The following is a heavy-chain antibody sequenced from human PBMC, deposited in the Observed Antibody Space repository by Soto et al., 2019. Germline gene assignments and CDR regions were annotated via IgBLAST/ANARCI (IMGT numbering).Heavy chain of an antibody. J-gene: IGHJ5*02. CDR1: GYTFTSYD. Sequence: ASVKVSCKASGYTFTSYDISWVRQAPGQGLEWMGWISAYNGNKNYAQKLQGRVTMTTDTSTSTANMALRSLRSDDTAVYYCARFWIAASRFGPWGQGTPVTVSS. CDR3: ARFWIAASRFGP. V-gene: IGHV1-18*01. CDR2: ISAYNGNK. D-gene: IGHD6-6*01.